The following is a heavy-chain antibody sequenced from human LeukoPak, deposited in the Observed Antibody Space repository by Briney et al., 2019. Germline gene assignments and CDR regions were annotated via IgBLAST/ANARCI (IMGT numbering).Heavy chain of an antibody. CDR2: INHSGST. V-gene: IGHV4-34*01. CDR3: ARGQEGVGNHPIYYYYYMDV. D-gene: IGHD1-26*01. J-gene: IGHJ6*03. Sequence: SETLSLTCAVYGGSFSGYYWSWIRQPPGKGLEWIGEINHSGSTNYNPSLKSRVTISVDTSKNQFSLKLSSVTAADTAVYYCARGQEGVGNHPIYYYYYMDVWGKGTTATVSS. CDR1: GGSFSGYY.